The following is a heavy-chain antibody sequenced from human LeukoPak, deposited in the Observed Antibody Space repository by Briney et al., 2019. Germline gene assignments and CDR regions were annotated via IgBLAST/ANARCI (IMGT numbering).Heavy chain of an antibody. CDR1: GYTFTGYY. V-gene: IGHV1-2*02. D-gene: IGHD2/OR15-2a*01. J-gene: IGHJ6*01. CDR2: INPNSGGT. CDR3: ARIVNYYYGMVV. Sequence: ASVKVSCKASGYTFTGYYMHWVRQAPGQGLEWMGWINPNSGGTNYAQKFQGRVTMTRDTSISTAYIALSRLRSDDTAVFFCARIVNYYYGMVVWGQGTNVTVSS.